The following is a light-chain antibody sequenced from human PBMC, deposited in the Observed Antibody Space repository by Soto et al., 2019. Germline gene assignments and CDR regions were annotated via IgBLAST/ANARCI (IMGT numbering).Light chain of an antibody. V-gene: IGKV1-33*01. J-gene: IGKJ3*01. CDR1: QDIRNY. CDR3: QQYDKLPSFT. Sequence: DMQMTQSPSSLPASVGDRVTITCQASQDIRNYLNWYQHKPGKARKLLISDAFTMEIGAPPRVSGSGSGTNFPFTISSLQPEDVATYYCQQYDKLPSFTFGPGTKVDIK. CDR2: DAF.